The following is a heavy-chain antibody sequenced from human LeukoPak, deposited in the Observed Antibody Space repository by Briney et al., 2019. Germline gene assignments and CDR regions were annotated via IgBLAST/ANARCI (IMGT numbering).Heavy chain of an antibody. CDR2: IKQDGSEK. J-gene: IGHJ6*03. CDR1: GFTFSRYW. D-gene: IGHD2-2*01. V-gene: IGHV3-7*01. Sequence: PGGSLRLSCAASGFTFSRYWMSWVRQAPGKGLGWVANIKQDGSEKYYVDSVRGGFTISRDNAKNSLSLQMNSLRAEDTAVYYCARYVDQTYYYYYMDVWGKGTTVTVSS. CDR3: ARYVDQTYYYYYMDV.